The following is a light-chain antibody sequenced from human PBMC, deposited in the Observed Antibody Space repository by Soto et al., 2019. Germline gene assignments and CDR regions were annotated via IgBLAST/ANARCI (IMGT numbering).Light chain of an antibody. CDR2: KAS. CDR1: QSIRSW. J-gene: IGKJ5*01. CDR3: QQFNSYPIT. Sequence: DLQMTQSPSTLSASVGDRVTITCRASQSIRSWLAWYQQKPGKAPKLLIYKASILESGVPSRFSGSGSGTEFTLTIGGLQPDDFATYYCQQFNSYPITFGQGTRLEI. V-gene: IGKV1-5*03.